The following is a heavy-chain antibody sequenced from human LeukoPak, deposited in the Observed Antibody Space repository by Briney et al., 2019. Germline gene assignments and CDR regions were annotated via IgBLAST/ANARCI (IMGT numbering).Heavy chain of an antibody. V-gene: IGHV3-23*01. D-gene: IGHD3-16*02. CDR1: EFNFNSYA. CDR2: ISGSGSRT. Sequence: GGSLRLSCAASEFNFNSYAMSWARQAPGKGLEWVSTISGSGSRTYYADSVRGRFTISRDNSKNTLYLQMNSLRAEDTAVYYCAKGMKAYDYVWGSYRPLSYYGVTSGAKGPRSPSP. CDR3: AKGMKAYDYVWGSYRPLSYYGVTS. J-gene: IGHJ6*02.